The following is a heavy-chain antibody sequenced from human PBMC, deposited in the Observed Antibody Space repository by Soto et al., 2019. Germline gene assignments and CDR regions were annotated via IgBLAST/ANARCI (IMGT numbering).Heavy chain of an antibody. CDR3: ARDLGYSSSWYVINYYYYGMDV. CDR1: GFTFSRYG. CDR2: IWYDGSNK. Sequence: QVQLVESGGGVVQPGRSLRLSCAASGFTFSRYGMHWVRQAPGKGLEWVAVIWYDGSNKYYADSVKGRFTISRDNSKNTLYLQMNSLRAKDTAVYSCARDLGYSSSWYVINYYYYGMDVWGQGTTVTVSS. J-gene: IGHJ6*02. V-gene: IGHV3-33*01. D-gene: IGHD6-13*01.